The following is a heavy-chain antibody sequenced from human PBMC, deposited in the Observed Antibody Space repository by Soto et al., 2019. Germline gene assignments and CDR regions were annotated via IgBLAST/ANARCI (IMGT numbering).Heavy chain of an antibody. CDR2: INHSGSI. CDR1: GESLTGYY. V-gene: IGHV4-34*01. Sequence: QVQLQQWGTGLLKPSETLALNCGVYGESLTGYYWSWIRQSPGKTLEWIGEINHSGSINHITSLKSRLTSSVDTTNNQFSLRVTSVTDADAGIYFCARRRVAARSYYFDYCGQGNLVTVSS. D-gene: IGHD6-6*01. CDR3: ARRRVAARSYYFDY. J-gene: IGHJ4*02.